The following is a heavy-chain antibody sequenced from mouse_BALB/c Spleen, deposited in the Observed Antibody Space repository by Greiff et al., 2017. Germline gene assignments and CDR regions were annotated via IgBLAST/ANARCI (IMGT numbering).Heavy chain of an antibody. D-gene: IGHD2-10*01. CDR3: ARAYYGNQGSWFAY. J-gene: IGHJ3*01. CDR1: GFTFSDYY. Sequence: EVQGVESGGGLVKPGGSLKLSCAASGFTFSDYYMYWVRQTPEKRLEWVATISDGGSYTYYPDSVKGRFTISRDNAKNNLYLQMSSLKSEDTAMYYCARAYYGNQGSWFAYWGQGTLVTVSA. CDR2: ISDGGSYT. V-gene: IGHV5-4*02.